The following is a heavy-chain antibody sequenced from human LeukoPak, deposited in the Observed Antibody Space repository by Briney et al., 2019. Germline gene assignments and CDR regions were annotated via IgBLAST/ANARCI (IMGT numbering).Heavy chain of an antibody. J-gene: IGHJ4*02. CDR2: IYHSGST. CDR3: ASHSGPYSRSWLDY. D-gene: IGHD6-13*01. V-gene: IGHV4-39*01. CDR1: GGSISSSFY. Sequence: PSETLSLTCTVSGGSISSSFYWGWIRQPPGKGLEWIGSIYHSGSTSYNPSLKSRVTISVDTSKNQFSLKLSSVTAADTAVYYCASHSGPYSRSWLDYWGQGTLVTVSS.